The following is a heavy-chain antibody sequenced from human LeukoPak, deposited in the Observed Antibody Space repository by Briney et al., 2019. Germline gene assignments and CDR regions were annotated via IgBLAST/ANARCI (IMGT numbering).Heavy chain of an antibody. CDR2: INWNGGST. J-gene: IGHJ4*02. D-gene: IGHD3-3*01. Sequence: GGSLRLSCAASGFTFDDYGMSWVRQAPGKGLEWVSGINWNGGSTGYADSVKGRFTISRDNSKNTVYLQMDSLRVEDTAVYYCARDPGVVAFHYFDFWGQGTLITVSS. V-gene: IGHV3-20*04. CDR3: ARDPGVVAFHYFDF. CDR1: GFTFDDYG.